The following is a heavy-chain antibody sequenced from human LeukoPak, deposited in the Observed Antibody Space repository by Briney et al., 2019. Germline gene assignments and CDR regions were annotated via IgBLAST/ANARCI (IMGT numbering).Heavy chain of an antibody. CDR1: GGSISSGSYY. J-gene: IGHJ5*02. Sequence: SETLSLTCTVSGGSISSGSYYWSWIRQPAGKGLEWIGRIYTSGSTYYNPSLRSRVTISVETSKNQFSLKVRSMTAADTAMYYCARVPGVYYDRLTGYGSGWFDPWGQGTLVTVSS. D-gene: IGHD3-9*01. CDR2: IYTSGST. V-gene: IGHV4-61*02. CDR3: ARVPGVYYDRLTGYGSGWFDP.